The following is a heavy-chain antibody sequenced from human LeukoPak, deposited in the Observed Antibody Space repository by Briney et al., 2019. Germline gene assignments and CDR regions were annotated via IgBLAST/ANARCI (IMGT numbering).Heavy chain of an antibody. CDR3: ARSDYYGSGSPY. V-gene: IGHV5-10-1*01. CDR1: GYSYTSYW. Sequence: GESLKISCKGSGYSYTSYWIGWVRQMPGKGLEWMGRIDPSDSYTNYSPSFQGHVTISADKSISTAYLQWSSLKASDTAMYYCARSDYYGSGSPYWGQGTLVTVSS. CDR2: IDPSDSYT. D-gene: IGHD3-10*01. J-gene: IGHJ4*02.